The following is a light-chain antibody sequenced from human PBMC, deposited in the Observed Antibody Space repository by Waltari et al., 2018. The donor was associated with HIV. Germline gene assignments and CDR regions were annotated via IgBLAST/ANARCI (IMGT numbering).Light chain of an antibody. CDR2: GAT. J-gene: IGKJ1*01. CDR3: HLYGLSPWT. Sequence: VALPQSPDSVALSPGDSGSLSGRANETIVRKYFGWFQQRPGQAPRLLLSGATIRAAGTPNRFSGGTFGTNFTLTINKLQEDDFAVYFCHLYGLSPWTFGQVT. CDR1: ETIVRKY. V-gene: IGKV3-20*01.